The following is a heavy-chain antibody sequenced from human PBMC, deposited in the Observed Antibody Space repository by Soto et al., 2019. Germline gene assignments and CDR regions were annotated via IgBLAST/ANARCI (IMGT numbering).Heavy chain of an antibody. V-gene: IGHV4-59*01. CDR2: TYYSGST. J-gene: IGHJ4*02. Sequence: SETLSLTCTVSGGSISSYYWSWIRQPPGKGLEWIGYTYYSGSTNYNPSLKSRVTISVDTSKNQFSLKLSSVTAADTAVYYCARQGYDFWSGYYSPTVFDYWGQGTLVTVSS. D-gene: IGHD3-3*01. CDR3: ARQGYDFWSGYYSPTVFDY. CDR1: GGSISSYY.